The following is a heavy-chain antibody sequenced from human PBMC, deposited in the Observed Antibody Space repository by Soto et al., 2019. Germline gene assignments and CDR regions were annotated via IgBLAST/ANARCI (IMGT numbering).Heavy chain of an antibody. CDR2: IKSKIDGGTT. CDR3: TTGRYSSSLYFDS. CDR1: GITFSNAW. J-gene: IGHJ4*02. Sequence: EVQLVESGGGLVKPGGSLRVSCAASGITFSNAWMTWVRQAPGKGLEWVGRIKSKIDGGTTDYGVPVKGRFTISRDDSKNTLYLQMNSLKTEDTAVYYCTTGRYSSSLYFDSWVQGTLVTVSS. V-gene: IGHV3-15*01. D-gene: IGHD6-6*01.